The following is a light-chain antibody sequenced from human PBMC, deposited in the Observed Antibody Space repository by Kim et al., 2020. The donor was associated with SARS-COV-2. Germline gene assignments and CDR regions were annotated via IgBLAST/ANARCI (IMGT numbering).Light chain of an antibody. Sequence: QPVLTQSPSASASLGASVNLTCTLSSGHSNYAIAWHQQQPQKGPRYLMKLKSDGSHTKGDGIPDRFSGSSFGAERYLTISSLQSEDEADYYCQTWGSGTWVFRGRTQLTVL. CDR1: SGHSNYA. V-gene: IGLV4-69*01. J-gene: IGLJ3*02. CDR2: LKSDGSH. CDR3: QTWGSGTWV.